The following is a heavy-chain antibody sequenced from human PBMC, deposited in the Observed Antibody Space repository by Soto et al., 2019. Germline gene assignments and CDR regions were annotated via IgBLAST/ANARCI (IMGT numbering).Heavy chain of an antibody. J-gene: IGHJ6*01. CDR2: INPSSGNT. V-gene: IGHV1-8*01. D-gene: IGHD3-3*01. Sequence: QVQLVQSGAEVKKPGASVKVSCKASGYSFTRHDINWVRQAPGQGLEWMGWINPSSGNTGYAQRFLGRLTMTTDCCTSTAYMELSGLKSEDTAIYYCARVGILFSGVIVFYGMDVWGQGTTVTVPS. CDR3: ARVGILFSGVIVFYGMDV. CDR1: GYSFTRHD.